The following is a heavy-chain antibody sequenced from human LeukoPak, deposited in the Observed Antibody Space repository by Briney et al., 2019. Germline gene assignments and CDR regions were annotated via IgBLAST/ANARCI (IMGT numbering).Heavy chain of an antibody. CDR1: GGSISSHY. V-gene: IGHV4-59*11. J-gene: IGHJ5*02. CDR2: IYYSGST. D-gene: IGHD3-22*01. Sequence: SETLSLTCTVSGGSISSHYWSWIRQPPGKGLEWIGYIYYSGSTNYNPSLKSRVTISVDTTKNQFSLKLSSVTAADTAVYDCARDMYYYDSSGYFGRFDPWGQGTLVTVSS. CDR3: ARDMYYYDSSGYFGRFDP.